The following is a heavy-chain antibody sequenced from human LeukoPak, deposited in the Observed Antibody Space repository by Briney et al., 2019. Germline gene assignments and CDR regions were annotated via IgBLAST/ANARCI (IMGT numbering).Heavy chain of an antibody. Sequence: GGSLRLSCAASGFTFSDYYMSWIRQAPGKGLEWDSHIRGSGRTMYYADSVKGRFTISRDNAENSLYLQMTSLRAEDTAVYYCARDGQLAIDFDYWGRGTLVTVSS. V-gene: IGHV3-11*01. CDR3: ARDGQLAIDFDY. CDR2: IRGSGRTM. J-gene: IGHJ4*02. CDR1: GFTFSDYY. D-gene: IGHD6-19*01.